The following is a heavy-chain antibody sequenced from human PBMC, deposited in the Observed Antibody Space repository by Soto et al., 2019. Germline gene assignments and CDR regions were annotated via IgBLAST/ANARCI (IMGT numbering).Heavy chain of an antibody. V-gene: IGHV1-46*01. CDR3: ARGGPDYGKVDNSGRFDM. CDR2: INPSGGST. D-gene: IGHD4-17*01. Sequence: ASVKVSCKASGYTFTSYYIHWVRQAPGQGLEWMGIINPSGGSTSYAQKFQGRVTMTRDTSTSTVYMELSSLRSEDTAVYYCARGGPDYGKVDNSGRFDMWGQGTMVTV. CDR1: GYTFTSYY. J-gene: IGHJ3*02.